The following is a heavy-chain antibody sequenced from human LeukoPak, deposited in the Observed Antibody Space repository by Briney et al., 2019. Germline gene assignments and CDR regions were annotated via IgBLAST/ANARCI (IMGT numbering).Heavy chain of an antibody. Sequence: SETLSLTCTVSGGSISSYYWSWIRQPPGKGLEWIGYIYYSGSTNYNPSLKSRVTISVDTSKNQSSLKLSSVTAADTAVYYCARVQYCTNGVCYFDAFDIWGQGTMVTVSS. J-gene: IGHJ3*02. CDR1: GGSISSYY. CDR2: IYYSGST. V-gene: IGHV4-59*01. D-gene: IGHD2-8*01. CDR3: ARVQYCTNGVCYFDAFDI.